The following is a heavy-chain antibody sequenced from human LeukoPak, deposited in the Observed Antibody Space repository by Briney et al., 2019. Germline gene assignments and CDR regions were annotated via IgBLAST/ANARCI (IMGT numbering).Heavy chain of an antibody. CDR1: GGSIGSYY. CDR2: IYYSGST. CDR3: ARYYYDNSGSIYAFDI. D-gene: IGHD3-22*01. J-gene: IGHJ3*02. V-gene: IGHV4-59*01. Sequence: PSETLSLTCTVSGGSIGSYYWTWIRQPPGKGLEWIGYIYYSGSTNYNPSLKSRVTISVDTSKNQFSLKLSSVTTADTAVYYCARYYYDNSGSIYAFDIWGQGTMVTVSS.